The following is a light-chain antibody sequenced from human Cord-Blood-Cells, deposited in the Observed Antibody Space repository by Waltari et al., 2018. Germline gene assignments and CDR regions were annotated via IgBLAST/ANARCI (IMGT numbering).Light chain of an antibody. CDR2: AAS. V-gene: IGKV1-39*01. CDR3: QQSYSTLT. J-gene: IGKJ4*01. Sequence: DIQMTQSPSSLSASVGDRVTITCRASQSISSYLNWYQQKPGKAPKLLIYAASSLQSRVPTRFSGSGSATDFTLTISSLQPEDFATYYCQQSYSTLTFGGGTKVEIK. CDR1: QSISSY.